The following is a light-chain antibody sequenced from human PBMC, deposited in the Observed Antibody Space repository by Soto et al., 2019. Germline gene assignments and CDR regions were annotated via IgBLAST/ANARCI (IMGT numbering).Light chain of an antibody. V-gene: IGKV3-15*01. CDR2: GAS. J-gene: IGKJ2*01. Sequence: EIVMTQSPATLSVSPGERATLSCRASQSVSSNLAWYQQKPGQAPRLLIYGASTRATGIPARFSGSGSGTEFTLTISSLQSEDFDVYYCQQYNNWPPMYTFGQGTKLEIK. CDR3: QQYNNWPPMYT. CDR1: QSVSSN.